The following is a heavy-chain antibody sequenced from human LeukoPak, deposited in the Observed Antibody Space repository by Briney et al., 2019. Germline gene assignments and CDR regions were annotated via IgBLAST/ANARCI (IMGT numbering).Heavy chain of an antibody. Sequence: PSETLSLTCAVYGVSFSDYYWSWLRQPPGKGLEWIGEINPSGSTNYSPSLKSRVTITVDTSKNQFSLKLTSVAAADTAVYFCARVGYSYVINDWSRTGLGAYPTKYYYHMDVWDKGTTVTVSS. CDR3: ARVGYSYVINDWSRTGLGAYPTKYYYHMDV. CDR2: INPSGST. V-gene: IGHV4-34*01. J-gene: IGHJ6*03. CDR1: GVSFSDYY. D-gene: IGHD5-18*01.